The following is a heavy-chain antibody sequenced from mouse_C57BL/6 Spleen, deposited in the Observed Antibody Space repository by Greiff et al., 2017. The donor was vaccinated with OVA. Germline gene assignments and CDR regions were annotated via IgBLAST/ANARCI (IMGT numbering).Heavy chain of an antibody. D-gene: IGHD1-1*01. Sequence: QVQLQQSGAELVRPGASVKLSCKASGYTFTDFYINWVKQRPGQGLEWIARIYPGSGNTYYNEKFKGKATLTAETSSSTAYMQLSSLTSEDSAVYFGAREPVYYGSSYGYFDVWGTGTTVTVSS. CDR2: IYPGSGNT. V-gene: IGHV1-76*01. J-gene: IGHJ1*03. CDR3: AREPVYYGSSYGYFDV. CDR1: GYTFTDFY.